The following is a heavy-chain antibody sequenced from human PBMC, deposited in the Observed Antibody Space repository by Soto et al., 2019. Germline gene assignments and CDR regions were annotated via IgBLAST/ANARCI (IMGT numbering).Heavy chain of an antibody. Sequence: VHLVQSGAEVKKPGSSVKVSCEASGGTFNTDSITWLRQAPGRSLEWLGGIIPMFGSPKYAPMFQGRVIIAADESTTTAYMELSSLRSEDTAVYYCTREVVTVTTLGYFDSWGQGTLVTVSS. CDR3: TREVVTVTTLGYFDS. D-gene: IGHD4-17*01. J-gene: IGHJ4*02. CDR2: IIPMFGSP. CDR1: GGTFNTDS. V-gene: IGHV1-69*01.